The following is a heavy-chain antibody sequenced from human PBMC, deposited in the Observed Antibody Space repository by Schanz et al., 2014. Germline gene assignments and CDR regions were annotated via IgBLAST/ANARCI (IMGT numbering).Heavy chain of an antibody. J-gene: IGHJ5*02. CDR3: ARDVYRSGRPFDL. CDR1: GFTFSAYG. V-gene: IGHV3-21*01. CDR2: ISSSGST. D-gene: IGHD5-18*01. Sequence: VQLVESGGGVVQPGRSLRLSCAASGFTFSAYGMHWVCQAPGKGLEWVSGISSSGSTYYADSVKGRFTISRDNAKNSVYLQMNTLRAEDTAIYFCARDVYRSGRPFDLWGQGTLVTVSS.